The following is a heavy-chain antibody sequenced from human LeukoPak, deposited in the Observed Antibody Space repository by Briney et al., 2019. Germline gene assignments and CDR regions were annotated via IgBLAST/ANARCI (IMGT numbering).Heavy chain of an antibody. V-gene: IGHV3-21*01. CDR2: ISSSSSYI. D-gene: IGHD2-15*01. CDR1: GFTFSSYS. Sequence: PGGSLRLSCAASGFTFSSYSMNWVRQAPGKGLEWVSSISSSSSYIYYADSVKGRFTISRDNAKNSLYLRMNSLRAEDTAVYYCARDLLSMGGDYWGQGTLVTVSS. CDR3: ARDLLSMGGDY. J-gene: IGHJ4*02.